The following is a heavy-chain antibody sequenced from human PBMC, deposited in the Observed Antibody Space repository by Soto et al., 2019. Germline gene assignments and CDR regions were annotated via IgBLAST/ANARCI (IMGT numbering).Heavy chain of an antibody. D-gene: IGHD3-10*01. V-gene: IGHV3-23*01. CDR3: AFNSGSGSYYFDY. CDR2: ISGGGETT. CDR1: GFTFSSYA. Sequence: EVQLLESGGGLVQPGGSLRLSCAASGFTFSSYAMWWVRQAPGKGLECVSAISGGGETTYYADSVKGRFTLSRDNSKNTLSLQMNSLRAEDTAVYYCAFNSGSGSYYFDYWGQGTLVTVSS. J-gene: IGHJ4*02.